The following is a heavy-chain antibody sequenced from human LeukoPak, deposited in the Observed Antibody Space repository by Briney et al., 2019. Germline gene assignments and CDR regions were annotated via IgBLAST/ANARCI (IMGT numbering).Heavy chain of an antibody. V-gene: IGHV4-34*01. J-gene: IGHJ4*02. Sequence: PSETLPLTCAVYGGSISGYYWSWIRQPPGKGLEWIAEIHHSGSANYNPSLKSRVTISIDTSKNQFSLKLSSVTAADTAVYYCARSDHGSGNYYWSLDYWGQGTLVTVSS. D-gene: IGHD3-10*01. CDR1: GGSISGYY. CDR2: IHHSGSA. CDR3: ARSDHGSGNYYWSLDY.